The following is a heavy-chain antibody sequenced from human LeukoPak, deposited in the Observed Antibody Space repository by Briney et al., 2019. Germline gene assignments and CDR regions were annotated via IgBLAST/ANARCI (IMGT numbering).Heavy chain of an antibody. J-gene: IGHJ4*02. Sequence: AGGPLRLSCAASGFTFSSYSMNWVRQAPGKGLEWVSYISSSGNIIDYADSVKGRFTISRDNAKNSLYLQMVSLRAEDTAVYYCARLRGYSYGYGDYWGQGTLVTVSS. CDR3: ARLRGYSYGYGDY. CDR2: ISSSGNII. V-gene: IGHV3-48*04. CDR1: GFTFSSYS. D-gene: IGHD5-18*01.